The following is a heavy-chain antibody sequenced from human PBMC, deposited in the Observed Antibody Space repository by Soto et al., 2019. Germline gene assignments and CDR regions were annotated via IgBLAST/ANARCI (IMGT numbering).Heavy chain of an antibody. V-gene: IGHV1-69*01. Sequence: VQLVQSGAEVKKPGSSVKVSCKASGGTFSSYAISWVRQAPGQGLEWMGGIIPIFGTANYAQKFQGRVTITADESTSTAYMELSSLRSEDTAVYYCAREIVVVPAAIRATLGWFDPWGQGTLVTVSS. CDR2: IIPIFGTA. D-gene: IGHD2-2*02. CDR1: GGTFSSYA. J-gene: IGHJ5*02. CDR3: AREIVVVPAAIRATLGWFDP.